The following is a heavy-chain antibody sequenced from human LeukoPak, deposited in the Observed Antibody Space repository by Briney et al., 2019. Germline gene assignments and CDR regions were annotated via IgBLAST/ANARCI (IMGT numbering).Heavy chain of an antibody. CDR2: IYYSGST. Sequence: SETLSLTCTVSGGSISSYYWSWIRQPPGKGLEWIGYIYYSGSTNYNPSLKSRVTISVDTSKNQFSLKLSSVTAADTAVYYCAIAMTGYYDFWYWGQGTLVTVSS. J-gene: IGHJ4*02. CDR3: AIAMTGYYDFWY. CDR1: GGSISSYY. V-gene: IGHV4-59*12. D-gene: IGHD3-3*01.